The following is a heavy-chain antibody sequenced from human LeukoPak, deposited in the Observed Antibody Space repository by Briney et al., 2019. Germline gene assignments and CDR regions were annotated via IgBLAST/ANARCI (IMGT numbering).Heavy chain of an antibody. D-gene: IGHD1-26*01. J-gene: IGHJ6*03. CDR3: ARSRGGSYNNGYYYMDV. CDR1: SGSISSYY. CDR2: IYTSGST. Sequence: SETLSLTCNLSSGSISSYYWSWIRQPARKGLEWIGRIYTSGSTNYNPSRKSRVTMSVDTSKNQFSLKLSSVTAADTAVYYCARSRGGSYNNGYYYMDVWGKGTTVTVSS. V-gene: IGHV4-4*07.